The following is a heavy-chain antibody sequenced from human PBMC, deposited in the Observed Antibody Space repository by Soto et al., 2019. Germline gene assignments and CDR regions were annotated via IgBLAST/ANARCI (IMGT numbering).Heavy chain of an antibody. CDR2: INPNSGGT. Sequence: ASVKVSCKASGYTFTGYYMHWVRQAPGQGLEWMGWINPNSGGTNYAQKFQGRVTMTTDTFMSTAYMELSSLRSDDTAVYYCARGQGDHEEWFDSWGQGTLVTVSS. CDR1: GYTFTGYY. V-gene: IGHV1-2*02. J-gene: IGHJ5*01. CDR3: ARGQGDHEEWFDS. D-gene: IGHD3-16*01.